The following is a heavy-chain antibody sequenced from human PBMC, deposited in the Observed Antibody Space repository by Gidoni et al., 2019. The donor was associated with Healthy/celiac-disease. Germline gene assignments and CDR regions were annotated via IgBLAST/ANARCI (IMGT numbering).Heavy chain of an antibody. CDR2: IYYSGST. CDR3: ARDHMGGYSDSYGVDV. V-gene: IGHV4-31*03. D-gene: IGHD4-17*01. Sequence: QVLLQVSCPGLVKPSQTPFLTCTVTCGSVSSGGYYWSRIRQHPGKGLEWVGYIYYSGSTYYNPALKRRVTISVDTSKNHFSLKQSSVTAADTAVYYCARDHMGGYSDSYGVDVWGQGTTVTGSS. CDR1: CGSVSSGGYY. J-gene: IGHJ6*02.